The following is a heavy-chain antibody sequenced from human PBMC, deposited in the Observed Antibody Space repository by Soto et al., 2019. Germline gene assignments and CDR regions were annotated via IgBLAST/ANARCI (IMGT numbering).Heavy chain of an antibody. Sequence: QITLKESGPTLVKPTQTLTLTCTFSGFSLSTSGVGVGWIRQPPGKALEWLALIYWDDDKRYSPSLKSRLTITTDTSKNQVVLTMTNMDPVDTATYYCAHRRSYGSGSYFDYWGQGTLVTVSS. V-gene: IGHV2-5*02. CDR1: GFSLSTSGVG. J-gene: IGHJ4*02. CDR3: AHRRSYGSGSYFDY. CDR2: IYWDDDK. D-gene: IGHD3-10*01.